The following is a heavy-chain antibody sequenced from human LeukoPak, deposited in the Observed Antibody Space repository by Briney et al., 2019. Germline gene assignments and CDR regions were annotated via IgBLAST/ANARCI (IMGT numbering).Heavy chain of an antibody. V-gene: IGHV4-31*03. CDR1: GGSISSGGHY. D-gene: IGHD2-21*02. J-gene: IGHJ5*02. Sequence: SETLSLTCTVSGGSISSGGHYWSWIRQHPGTGLEWLGYIYYSGSTYYNPSLKSRVTISVDTSKNQFSLKLSSVTAADTAVYYCARRVVVTAIRPYNWFDPWGQGTLVTVSS. CDR3: ARRVVVTAIRPYNWFDP. CDR2: IYYSGST.